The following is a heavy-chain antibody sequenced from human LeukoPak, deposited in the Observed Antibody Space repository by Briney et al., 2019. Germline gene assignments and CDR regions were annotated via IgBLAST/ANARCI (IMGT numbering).Heavy chain of an antibody. V-gene: IGHV4-38-2*01. CDR2: IYHSGST. CDR1: AFTFSSYG. J-gene: IGHJ4*02. Sequence: GSLRLSCAATAFTFSSYGMSWVRQAPGKGLEWIGSIYHSGSTYYNPSLKSRVTISVDTSKNQFSLKLSSVTAADTAVYYCAMGRGDFWSGYFTNFDYWGQGTLVTVSS. CDR3: AMGRGDFWSGYFTNFDY. D-gene: IGHD3-3*01.